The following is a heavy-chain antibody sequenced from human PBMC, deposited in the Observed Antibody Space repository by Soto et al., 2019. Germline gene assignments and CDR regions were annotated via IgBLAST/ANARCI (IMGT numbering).Heavy chain of an antibody. D-gene: IGHD3-22*01. CDR2: IYHSGST. CDR1: GGSISSGGYS. CDR3: ARATSYYYDSSGYHYFDY. Sequence: PSETLSLTCAVSGGSISSGGYSWSWIRQPPGKGLEWIGYIYHSGSTYYNPSLKSRVTISVDRSKNQFSLKLSSVTAADTAVYYCARATSYYYDSSGYHYFDYWGQGTLVTVSS. J-gene: IGHJ4*02. V-gene: IGHV4-30-2*01.